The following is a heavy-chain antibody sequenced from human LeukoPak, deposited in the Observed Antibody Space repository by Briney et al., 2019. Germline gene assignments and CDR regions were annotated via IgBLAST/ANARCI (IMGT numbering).Heavy chain of an antibody. CDR3: AKEMWGIVVVPAAMVAQVFDY. Sequence: GGSLRLSCAASGFTFSSYAMSWVRQAPGKGLEWDSAISGSGGSTYYADSVKGRFTISRDNSKNTLYLQMKSLRAEDTAVYYCAKEMWGIVVVPAAMVAQVFDYWGQGTLVTVSS. CDR1: GFTFSSYA. CDR2: ISGSGGST. J-gene: IGHJ4*02. D-gene: IGHD2-2*01. V-gene: IGHV3-23*01.